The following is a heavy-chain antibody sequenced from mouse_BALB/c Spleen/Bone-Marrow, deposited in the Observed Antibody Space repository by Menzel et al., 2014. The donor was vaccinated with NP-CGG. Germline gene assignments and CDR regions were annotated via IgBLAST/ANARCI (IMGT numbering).Heavy chain of an antibody. D-gene: IGHD1-1*01. CDR1: GFTFSSYA. V-gene: IGHV5-6-5*01. Sequence: EVKLVESGGDLVKPGGSLKLSCAASGFTFSSYAMSWVRQTPEKRLEWVASISSGGNTYYPDSVKGRFTISRDDARNILYLQMSSLRSEDTAMYYCARETYYYGSSYAMDYWGQGTSVTVSS. CDR2: ISSGGNT. J-gene: IGHJ4*01. CDR3: ARETYYYGSSYAMDY.